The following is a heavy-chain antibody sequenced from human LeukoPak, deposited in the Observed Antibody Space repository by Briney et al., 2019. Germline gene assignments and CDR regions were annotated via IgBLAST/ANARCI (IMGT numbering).Heavy chain of an antibody. D-gene: IGHD3-10*01. Sequence: ASVKVSCKASGYTFTGYYMHWVRQAPGQGLEWMGWINPNSGGTNYAQKFQGRVTMTRDTSISTAYMELSRLRSDDTAVYYCVFFGSGTPNAFDIWGQGTMVTVSS. V-gene: IGHV1-2*02. CDR3: VFFGSGTPNAFDI. CDR2: INPNSGGT. CDR1: GYTFTGYY. J-gene: IGHJ3*02.